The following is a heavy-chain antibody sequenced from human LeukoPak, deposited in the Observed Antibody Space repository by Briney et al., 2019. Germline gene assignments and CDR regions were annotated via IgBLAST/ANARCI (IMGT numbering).Heavy chain of an antibody. D-gene: IGHD6-13*01. CDR3: AKLIAAAGTFDY. V-gene: IGHV3-23*01. J-gene: IGHJ4*02. Sequence: PGGSLRLSCAASGFTLSSYAMSWVRQAPGKGLEWVSAISGSGGSTCYADSAKGRFTISRDNSKNTLYLQMNSLRAEDTAVYYCAKLIAAAGTFDYWGQGTLVTVSS. CDR1: GFTLSSYA. CDR2: ISGSGGST.